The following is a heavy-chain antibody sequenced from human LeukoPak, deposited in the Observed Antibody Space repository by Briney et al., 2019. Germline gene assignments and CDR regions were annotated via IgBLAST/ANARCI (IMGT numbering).Heavy chain of an antibody. CDR2: MNPNSGNT. CDR3: ARVSSGGGQSTYFDY. Sequence: ASVKVSCKASGYTFTSYDINWVRQATGQGLEWMGWMNPNSGNTGYAQKFQGRVTMTRNTSISTAYMELNSLRAGDTAAYYCARVSSGGGQSTYFDYWGRGTLVTVSS. CDR1: GYTFTSYD. D-gene: IGHD1-26*01. J-gene: IGHJ4*02. V-gene: IGHV1-8*01.